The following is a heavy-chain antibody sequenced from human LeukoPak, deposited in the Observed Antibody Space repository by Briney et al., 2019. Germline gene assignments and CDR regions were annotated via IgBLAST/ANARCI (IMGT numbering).Heavy chain of an antibody. CDR2: ISNDGSNK. CDR1: GFTFSSYG. D-gene: IGHD6-19*01. Sequence: PGGSLRLSCIASGFTFSSYGMHWVRQAPGKGLGWVAVISNDGSNKFYADSVKGRITISRDNSKNTLYLQMNSLRVEDTAVYYCAKDRGSGYLDYWGQGTLVTVSS. J-gene: IGHJ4*02. V-gene: IGHV3-30*18. CDR3: AKDRGSGYLDY.